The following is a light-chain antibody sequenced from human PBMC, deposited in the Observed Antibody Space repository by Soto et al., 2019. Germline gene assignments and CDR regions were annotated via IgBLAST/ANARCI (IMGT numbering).Light chain of an antibody. Sequence: DIQMTQSPSTLSASVGDRVTITCRASQNINQWLAWYQQKPGKAPKFLIYDASILESGVPSRFSGIGSGTEFTLTISSLQPDDFATYYCHRYNSNSRTFGQGTKVDIK. J-gene: IGKJ1*01. V-gene: IGKV1-5*01. CDR2: DAS. CDR3: HRYNSNSRT. CDR1: QNINQW.